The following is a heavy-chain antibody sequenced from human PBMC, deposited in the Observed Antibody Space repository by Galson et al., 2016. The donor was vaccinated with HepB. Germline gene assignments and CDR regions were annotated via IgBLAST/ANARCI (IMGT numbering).Heavy chain of an antibody. D-gene: IGHD3-10*01. CDR3: ARPYTYYFGSGSYFDVLHYGMDA. V-gene: IGHV3-48*01. CDR2: ISASSGTI. CDR1: GFRFSDYN. Sequence: SLRLSCAASGFRFSDYNMNWVRQAPGRGLEWVAYISASSGTIYYADPVKGRFTISRDNANNSLSLQMNSLRAEDTAFYYCARPYTYYFGSGSYFDVLHYGMDAW. J-gene: IGHJ6*01.